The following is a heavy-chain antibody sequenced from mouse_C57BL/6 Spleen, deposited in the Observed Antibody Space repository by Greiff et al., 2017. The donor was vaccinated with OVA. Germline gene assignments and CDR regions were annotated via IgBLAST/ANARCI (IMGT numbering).Heavy chain of an antibody. V-gene: IGHV1-15*01. J-gene: IGHJ4*01. CDR3: TRSRYDYGNAMDY. Sequence: QVQLQQSGAELVRPGASVTLSCKASGYTFTDYEMHWVKQTPVHGLEWIGAIDPETGGTAYNQKFKGKAILTADKSSSTAYMELRSLTSEDSAVYYCTRSRYDYGNAMDYWGQGTSVTVSS. CDR2: IDPETGGT. CDR1: GYTFTDYE. D-gene: IGHD2-4*01.